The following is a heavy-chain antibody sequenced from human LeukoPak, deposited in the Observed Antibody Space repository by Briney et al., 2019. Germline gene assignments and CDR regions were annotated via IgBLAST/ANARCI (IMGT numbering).Heavy chain of an antibody. CDR1: GFTSSSYA. Sequence: GGSLRLSCAASGFTSSSYAMSWVRQAPGKGLEWVSAISGSGGSTYYADSVKGRFTISRDNSKNTLYLQMNCLRAEDTAVYYCAKSWAMVSWSDYWGQGTLVTVSS. CDR2: ISGSGGST. J-gene: IGHJ4*02. V-gene: IGHV3-23*01. D-gene: IGHD5-18*01. CDR3: AKSWAMVSWSDY.